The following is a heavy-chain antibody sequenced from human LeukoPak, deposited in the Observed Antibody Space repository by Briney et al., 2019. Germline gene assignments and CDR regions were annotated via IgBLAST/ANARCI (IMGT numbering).Heavy chain of an antibody. Sequence: ASVKVSCKASGGTFSSYAISWVRQAPGQGLEWMGRIIPILGIANYAQKFQGRVTITADKSTSTAYMELSSLRSEDTAVYYCAREPFKRGYSYGYNYYYGMDVWGQGTTVTVSS. CDR1: GGTFSSYA. V-gene: IGHV1-69*04. D-gene: IGHD5-18*01. CDR2: IIPILGIA. J-gene: IGHJ6*02. CDR3: AREPFKRGYSYGYNYYYGMDV.